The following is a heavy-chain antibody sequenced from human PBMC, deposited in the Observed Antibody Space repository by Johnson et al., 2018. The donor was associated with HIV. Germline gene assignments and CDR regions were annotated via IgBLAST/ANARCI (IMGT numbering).Heavy chain of an antibody. CDR3: ARGRRDIGAADGLDNDALDM. J-gene: IGHJ3*02. D-gene: IGHD5-12*01. CDR1: EFTFRNYA. Sequence: QVHLVESGGGVVQPGRSLTIYCAVSEFTFRNYAMHWVRLAPGKGLQWVAVISYDGSYKYYGDSVNGRFTISRANFKNTLYLQLDSLRIEDTSLYYCARGRRDIGAADGLDNDALDMWGQGTLVTVSS. V-gene: IGHV3-30*04. CDR2: ISYDGSYK.